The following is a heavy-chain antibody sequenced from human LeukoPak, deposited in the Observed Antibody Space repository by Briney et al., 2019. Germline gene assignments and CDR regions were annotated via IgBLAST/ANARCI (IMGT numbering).Heavy chain of an antibody. CDR3: ARGTTYYDFWSGVRFDY. D-gene: IGHD3-3*01. CDR2: IWYDGSNK. Sequence: GGSLRLSCAASGFTFSSYGMHWVRQAPGKGLEWVAVIWYDGSNKYYADSVKGRFTISRDNSKNTLYLQMNSLRAADTAVYYCARGTTYYDFWSGVRFDYWGQGTLVTVSS. J-gene: IGHJ4*02. V-gene: IGHV3-33*01. CDR1: GFTFSSYG.